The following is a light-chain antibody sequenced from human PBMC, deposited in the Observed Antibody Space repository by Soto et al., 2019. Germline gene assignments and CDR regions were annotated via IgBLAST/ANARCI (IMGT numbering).Light chain of an antibody. J-gene: IGLJ1*01. CDR2: DNN. V-gene: IGLV1-51*01. Sequence: QSVLTQPPSVSAAPGQKVTISCSGSSSNIGNNYVSWYQQLPGTAPKLLIYDNNKRPSGIPDRFSGSKSGTSATLGITGLQTGDEADYYCGTWDSSLSADLNVFGTGTKLTVL. CDR3: GTWDSSLSADLNV. CDR1: SSNIGNNY.